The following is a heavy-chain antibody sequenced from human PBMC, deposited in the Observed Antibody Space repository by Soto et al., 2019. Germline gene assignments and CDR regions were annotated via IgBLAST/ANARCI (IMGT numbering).Heavy chain of an antibody. CDR2: IIPILGIA. Sequence: QVQLVQSGAEVKKPGSSVKVSCKASGGTFSSYTISWVRQAPGQGLEWMGRIIPILGIANYAQKFQGRVTSTADKATCKAYTGLRSRNSEDTAVYCCARALPGGDGSSFDDGGQGTLVTVSS. CDR1: GGTFSSYT. D-gene: IGHD2-21*02. V-gene: IGHV1-69*02. J-gene: IGHJ4*02. CDR3: ARALPGGDGSSFDD.